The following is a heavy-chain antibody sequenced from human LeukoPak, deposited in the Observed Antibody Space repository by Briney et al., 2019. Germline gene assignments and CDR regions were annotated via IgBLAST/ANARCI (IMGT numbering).Heavy chain of an antibody. CDR1: GFTFSSYG. CDR2: ISGSGGST. CDR3: ASRHVRFRGVIPSY. D-gene: IGHD3-16*02. V-gene: IGHV3-23*01. Sequence: PGGSLRLSCAASGFTFSSYGMSWVRQAPGKGLEWVSAISGSGGSTYYADSVKGRFTISRDNSKNTLYLQMNSLRAEDTAVYYCASRHVRFRGVIPSYWGQGTLVTVSS. J-gene: IGHJ4*02.